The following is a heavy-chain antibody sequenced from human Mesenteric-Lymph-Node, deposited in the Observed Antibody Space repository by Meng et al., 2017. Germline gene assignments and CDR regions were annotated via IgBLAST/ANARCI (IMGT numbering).Heavy chain of an antibody. CDR2: IYTSGST. CDR3: ARRYYDSSGYYYRGDRDAFDI. V-gene: IGHV4-4*07. D-gene: IGHD3-22*01. J-gene: IGHJ3*02. CDR1: GGSISSYY. Sequence: SETLSLTCTVSGGSISSYYWSWIRQPAGKGLEWIGRIYTSGSTNYNPSLKSRVTMSVDTSKNQFSLKLSSVTAADTAVYYCARRYYDSSGYYYRGDRDAFDIWGQGTMVTVSS.